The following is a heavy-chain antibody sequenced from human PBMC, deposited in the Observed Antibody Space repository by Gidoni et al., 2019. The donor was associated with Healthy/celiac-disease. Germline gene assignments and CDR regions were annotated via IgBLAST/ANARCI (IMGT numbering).Heavy chain of an antibody. J-gene: IGHJ3*02. V-gene: IGHV2-5*01. Sequence: QITLKESGPTLVKPTQTLTLTCTFSGFSLSTSGVGVGWIRKPPGKALEWLALIYWNDDKRYSPSLKSRLTITKDTSKNQVVLTMTNMDPVDTATYDCAHSNLAPAAFDIWGQGTMVTVSS. CDR2: IYWNDDK. CDR1: GFSLSTSGVG. CDR3: AHSNLAPAAFDI.